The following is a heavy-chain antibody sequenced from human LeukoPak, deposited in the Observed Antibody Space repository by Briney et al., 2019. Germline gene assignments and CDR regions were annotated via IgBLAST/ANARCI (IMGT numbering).Heavy chain of an antibody. CDR1: GYTFTGYY. J-gene: IGHJ4*02. V-gene: IGHV1-2*02. D-gene: IGHD6-13*01. CDR2: INPNTGGT. Sequence: ASVKVSCKASGYTFTGYYIHWVRQAPGQGLEWMGWINPNTGGTKYAQKFQGRVTMTRVTSISTAYMEVNILTSDDTALYYCARARAETSSWDPFDFWGQGTLVTVSS. CDR3: ARARAETSSWDPFDF.